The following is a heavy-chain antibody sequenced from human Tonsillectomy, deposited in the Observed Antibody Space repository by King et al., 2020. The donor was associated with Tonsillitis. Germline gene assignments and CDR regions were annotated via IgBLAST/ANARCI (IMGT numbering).Heavy chain of an antibody. CDR3: ARVLFRGVIITGAFDI. CDR1: GGSISSYY. Sequence: VQLQESGPGLVKPSETLSLTCTVSGGSISSYYWSWIRQPPGKGLEWIGYIYYSGSTNYNPSLKSRVTISVDTSKNQFSLKLSSVTAADTAVYYCARVLFRGVIITGAFDIWGQGTMVTVSS. J-gene: IGHJ3*02. V-gene: IGHV4-59*01. D-gene: IGHD3-10*01. CDR2: IYYSGST.